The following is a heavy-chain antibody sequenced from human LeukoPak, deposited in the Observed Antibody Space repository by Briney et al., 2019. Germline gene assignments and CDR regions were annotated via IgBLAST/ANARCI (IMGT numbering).Heavy chain of an antibody. CDR1: GYSISSGYY. V-gene: IGHV4-38-2*02. Sequence: SETLSLTCTVSGYSISSGYYWGWIRQPPGKGLEWIGRIYTSGSTNYNPSLKSRVTMSVDTSKNQFSLKLSSVTAADTAVYYCARGSGTHALYYYYYYMDVWGKGTTVTISS. D-gene: IGHD3-10*01. J-gene: IGHJ6*03. CDR3: ARGSGTHALYYYYYYMDV. CDR2: IYTSGST.